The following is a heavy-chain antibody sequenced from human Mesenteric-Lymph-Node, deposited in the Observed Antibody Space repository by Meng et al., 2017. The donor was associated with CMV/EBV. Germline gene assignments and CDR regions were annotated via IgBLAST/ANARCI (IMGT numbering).Heavy chain of an antibody. J-gene: IGHJ5*02. V-gene: IGHV4-30-2*01. D-gene: IGHD6-19*01. Sequence: VSGDSIRSGASSWSWIRQPPGKGLEWIGHIYHSGTTYYNPSLKNRVAISVDRFKNKFFLKLSSVTAADTAVYYCAGYSSGWGRWFDPWGQGTLVTVSS. CDR2: IYHSGTT. CDR3: AGYSSGWGRWFDP. CDR1: GDSIRSGASS.